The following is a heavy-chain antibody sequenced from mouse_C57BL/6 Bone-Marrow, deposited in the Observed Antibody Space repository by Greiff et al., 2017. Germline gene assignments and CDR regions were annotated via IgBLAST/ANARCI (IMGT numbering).Heavy chain of an antibody. J-gene: IGHJ2*01. CDR1: GYTFTDYE. CDR2: IDPETGGT. Sequence: VKLMESGAELVRPGASVTLSCKASGYTFTDYEMHWVKQTPVHGLEWIGAIDPETGGTAYNQKFKGKAILTADKSSSTAYMELRSLTSEDSAVYYCTRRGPTVVAVDYWGRGTTLTVSS. CDR3: TRRGPTVVAVDY. V-gene: IGHV1-15*01. D-gene: IGHD1-1*01.